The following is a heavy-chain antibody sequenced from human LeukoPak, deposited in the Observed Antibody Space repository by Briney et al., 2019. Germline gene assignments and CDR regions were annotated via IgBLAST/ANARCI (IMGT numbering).Heavy chain of an antibody. V-gene: IGHV1-18*01. CDR2: ISAYNGNT. CDR1: GYTFTSYG. D-gene: IGHD3-22*01. Sequence: SVKVSCKASGYTFTSYGISWVRQAPGQGLEWMGWISAYNGNTNYAQKLQGRVTMTTDTSTSTAYMELRSLRSDDTAVYYCARGDYYDSSGYSPIPDYWGQGTLVTVSS. J-gene: IGHJ4*02. CDR3: ARGDYYDSSGYSPIPDY.